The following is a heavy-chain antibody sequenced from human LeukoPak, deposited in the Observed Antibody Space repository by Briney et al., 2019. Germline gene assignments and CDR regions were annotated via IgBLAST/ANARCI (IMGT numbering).Heavy chain of an antibody. Sequence: GGSLRLSCAASGFTFGSYGMSWVRQAPGKGLEWVSFITPNADRTSYADSVEDRFTISRDNPRNTLYMQMNSLRDEDTALYYCAIMHGYYDGSGYWVQWGQGTLVTVSS. J-gene: IGHJ1*01. V-gene: IGHV3-23*01. CDR1: GFTFGSYG. CDR3: AIMHGYYDGSGYWVQ. D-gene: IGHD3-22*01. CDR2: ITPNADRT.